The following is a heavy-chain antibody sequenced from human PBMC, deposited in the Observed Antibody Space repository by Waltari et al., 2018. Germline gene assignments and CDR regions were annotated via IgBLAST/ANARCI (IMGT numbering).Heavy chain of an antibody. CDR3: AIIHYYGSGSYNY. D-gene: IGHD3-10*01. J-gene: IGHJ4*02. CDR1: GYTFNSYD. CDR2: MNPNSVNT. V-gene: IGHV1-8*01. Sequence: QVQLVQSGAEVKKPGASVKVSCKASGYTFNSYDINWVRQATGQGLEWMGWMNPNSVNTGYAQKFQGRVTMTRNTSISTAYMELRSLRSEDPAVYYCAIIHYYGSGSYNYWGQGTLVTVSS.